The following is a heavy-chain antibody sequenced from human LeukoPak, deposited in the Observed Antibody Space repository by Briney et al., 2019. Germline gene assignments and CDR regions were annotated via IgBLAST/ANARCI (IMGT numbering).Heavy chain of an antibody. Sequence: SVKVSCKSSGGTFSSYALSWVRQAPGQGLEWMGGFIPIFGRVNYAQKFRGRVTITTDEPTSTAYMELRSLRSEDTAVYFCARGVFRADDVFDIWGQGTMVTVSS. CDR2: FIPIFGRV. J-gene: IGHJ3*02. V-gene: IGHV1-69*05. D-gene: IGHD3-16*01. CDR3: ARGVFRADDVFDI. CDR1: GGTFSSYA.